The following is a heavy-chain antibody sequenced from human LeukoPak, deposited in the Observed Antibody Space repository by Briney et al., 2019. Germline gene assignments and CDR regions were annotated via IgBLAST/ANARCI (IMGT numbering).Heavy chain of an antibody. CDR3: ATSYGDSAKGAFDI. CDR1: GFTFSSYG. D-gene: IGHD4-17*01. V-gene: IGHV3-30*02. J-gene: IGHJ3*02. Sequence: AGGSLRLSCAASGFTFSSYGMHWVRQAPGKGLEWVAFIRYDGSNKYYADSVKGRFTISRDNSKSTLYLQMNSLRAEDTAVYYCATSYGDSAKGAFDIWGQGTMVTVSS. CDR2: IRYDGSNK.